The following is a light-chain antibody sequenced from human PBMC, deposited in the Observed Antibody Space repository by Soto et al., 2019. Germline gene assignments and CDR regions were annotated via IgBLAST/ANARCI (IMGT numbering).Light chain of an antibody. V-gene: IGKV1-13*02. J-gene: IGKJ4*01. CDR2: DAS. CDR3: QQFNGFPLT. CDR1: QDSGSA. Sequence: IQLTQSPSSLSASVGDRVTITCRAGQDSGSALAGYQQRPGKAPKLLLYDASNLEAGVPSRFSGSRSGADFTLTITSLPPEDFATYYCQQFNGFPLTFGGGTKVQIK.